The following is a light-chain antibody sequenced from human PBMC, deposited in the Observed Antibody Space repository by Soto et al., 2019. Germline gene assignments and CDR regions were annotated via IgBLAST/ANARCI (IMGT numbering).Light chain of an antibody. Sequence: QSARTQPASVSGAPGQSITISCTGTSSDVGTYNLVSGYQQHPGEAPKFIIYEGSKRPSGVSNRFSASRSGNTASLTISGLQAADEADYYCGSYATGSTYIFGTGPKLTVL. CDR2: EGS. V-gene: IGLV2-23*01. CDR3: GSYATGSTYI. CDR1: SSDVGTYNL. J-gene: IGLJ1*01.